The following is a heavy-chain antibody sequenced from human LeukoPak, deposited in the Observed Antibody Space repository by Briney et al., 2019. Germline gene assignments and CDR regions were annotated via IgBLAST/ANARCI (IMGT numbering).Heavy chain of an antibody. CDR3: ARIRCSPGDGSCYNY. CDR2: IYYSGST. D-gene: IGHD3-10*01. J-gene: IGHJ4*02. V-gene: IGHV4-39*01. Sequence: SETLSLTCTVSGGSISSSSYYWGWIRQPPGKGLEWIGSIYYSGSTYYNPSLKSRVTISVDTSKNQFSLKLSSVTAADTAIYYCARIRCSPGDGSCYNYWGRGTLVTVSS. CDR1: GGSISSSSYY.